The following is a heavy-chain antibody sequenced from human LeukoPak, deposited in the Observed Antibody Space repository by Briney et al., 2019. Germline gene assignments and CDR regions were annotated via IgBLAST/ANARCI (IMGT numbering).Heavy chain of an antibody. J-gene: IGHJ4*02. D-gene: IGHD5-24*01. CDR2: IHTSGST. Sequence: KTSETLSLTCTVSGGSISSGSYYWSWIRQPAGKGLEWIGRIHTSGSTNYNPSLKSRVTISVDTSKNQFSLKLSSVTAADTAVYYCARESATMLYYFDYWGQGTLVTVSS. CDR3: ARESATMLYYFDY. CDR1: GGSISSGSYY. V-gene: IGHV4-61*02.